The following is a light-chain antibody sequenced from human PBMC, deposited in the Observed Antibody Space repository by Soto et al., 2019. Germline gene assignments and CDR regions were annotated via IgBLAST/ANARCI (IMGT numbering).Light chain of an antibody. CDR1: SSDVLDYNY. J-gene: IGLJ1*01. Sequence: QSALTQPASVSGSPGQSITISRTGTSSDVLDYNYVSWYQHHPGQAPKLMIYNVSNRPSGVSSRFSGSKSGNTASLTISGLQAEDEADYYCSSYSSSSTPLHVFGTGTKVTVL. CDR2: NVS. V-gene: IGLV2-14*03. CDR3: SSYSSSSTPLHV.